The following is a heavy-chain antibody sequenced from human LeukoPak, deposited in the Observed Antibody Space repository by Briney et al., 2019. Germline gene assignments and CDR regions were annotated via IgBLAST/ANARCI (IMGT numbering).Heavy chain of an antibody. CDR3: ARIYCSSISCHFDY. D-gene: IGHD2-2*01. J-gene: IGHJ4*02. CDR2: ISSSSSYI. CDR1: GFTFSSYS. V-gene: IGHV3-21*01. Sequence: GGSLRLSCAASGFTFSSYSMNWVRQAPGKGLEWVSSISSSSSYIYYADSAKGRFTISRDDAKSSLYLQMNSLRAEDTAVYYCARIYCSSISCHFDYWGQGTLVTVSS.